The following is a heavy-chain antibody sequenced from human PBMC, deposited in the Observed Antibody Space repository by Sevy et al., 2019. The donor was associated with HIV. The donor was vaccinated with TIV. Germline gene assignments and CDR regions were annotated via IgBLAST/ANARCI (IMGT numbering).Heavy chain of an antibody. CDR2: ISSSGSTI. D-gene: IGHD1-1*01. V-gene: IGHV3-11*01. J-gene: IGHJ4*02. CDR3: ARVRFGLEADFDY. Sequence: GGSLRLSCAASGFTFSDYYMSWIRQAPGKGLEWVSYISSSGSTIYYADSVKGRFTISRDNAKNSLYLQMNSLRAEDTAVDYCARVRFGLEADFDYWGQGTLVTVSS. CDR1: GFTFSDYY.